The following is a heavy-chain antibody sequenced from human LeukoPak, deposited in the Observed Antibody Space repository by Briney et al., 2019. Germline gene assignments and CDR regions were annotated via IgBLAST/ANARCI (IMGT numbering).Heavy chain of an antibody. CDR2: IYSDGTT. CDR3: ARNSFLLRSISYYYYMDV. Sequence: AGXXLRLSCAASGFTVTSNFMTWVRQAPGKGLEWVSIIYSDGTTYYFDSVKGRFTISRDSSKNTLYLQMSSLRAEDTAVYYCARNSFLLRSISYYYYMDVWGKGTTVTVS. D-gene: IGHD2-2*01. CDR1: GFTVTSNF. V-gene: IGHV3-66*02. J-gene: IGHJ6*03.